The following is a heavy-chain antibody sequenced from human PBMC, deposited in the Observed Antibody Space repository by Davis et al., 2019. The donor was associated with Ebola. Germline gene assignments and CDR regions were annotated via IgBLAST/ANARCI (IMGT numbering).Heavy chain of an antibody. J-gene: IGHJ3*02. CDR3: ARHKANCSGGSCFAFDI. CDR1: GGSISSYY. Sequence: PSETLSLTCTVSGGSISSYYWSWIRQPPGKGLDWIGYIYYSGSTNYNPSLKSRVTIAVDTSKNQFSLKLSSVTAADTAVYYCARHKANCSGGSCFAFDIWGQGTMVTVSS. V-gene: IGHV4-59*08. CDR2: IYYSGST. D-gene: IGHD2-15*01.